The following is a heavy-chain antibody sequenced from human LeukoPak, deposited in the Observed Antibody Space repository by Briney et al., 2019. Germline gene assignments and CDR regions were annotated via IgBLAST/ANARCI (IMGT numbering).Heavy chain of an antibody. V-gene: IGHV4-4*07. CDR1: GGSISSYY. CDR2: IYTSGST. D-gene: IGHD4-17*01. J-gene: IGHJ6*02. CDR3: ARDGDYGDLRYPEDYYYYSMDV. Sequence: SETLSLTCTVSGGSISSYYWSWIRQPAGKGLEWIGRIYTSGSTNYNPSLKSRVTMSVDTSKNQFSLKLSSVTAADTAVYYCARDGDYGDLRYPEDYYYYSMDVWGQGTTVTVSS.